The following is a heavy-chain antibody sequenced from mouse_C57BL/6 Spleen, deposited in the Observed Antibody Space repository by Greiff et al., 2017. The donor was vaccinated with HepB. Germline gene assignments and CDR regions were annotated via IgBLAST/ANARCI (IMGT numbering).Heavy chain of an antibody. D-gene: IGHD1-1*01. CDR3: AETGGYGSSYVYFDV. V-gene: IGHV2-5*01. CDR1: GFSLTSYG. Sequence: VKLMESGPGLVQPSQSLSITCTVSGFSLTSYGVHWVRQSPGKGLEWLGVIWRGGSTDYNAAFMSRLSITKDNSKSQVFFKMNSLQADDTAIYYCAETGGYGSSYVYFDVWGTGTTVTVSS. J-gene: IGHJ1*03. CDR2: IWRGGST.